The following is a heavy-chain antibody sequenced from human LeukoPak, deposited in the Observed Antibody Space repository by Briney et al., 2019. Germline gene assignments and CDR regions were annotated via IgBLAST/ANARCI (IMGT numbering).Heavy chain of an antibody. V-gene: IGHV6-1*01. CDR2: TYYRSKWYH. Sequence: SQTLSLTCVISGDSVSTDSAAWNWIRQSPLRGLEWLGRTYYRSKWYHDYAVSVKSRISINPDTSRNQLSLQLNSVTPEDTAIFYCTREANSFFGPWGQGTLVTVSS. CDR3: TREANSFFGP. J-gene: IGHJ5*02. D-gene: IGHD4/OR15-4a*01. CDR1: GDSVSTDSAA.